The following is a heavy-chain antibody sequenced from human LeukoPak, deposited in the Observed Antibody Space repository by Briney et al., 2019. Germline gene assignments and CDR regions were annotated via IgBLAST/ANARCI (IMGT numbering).Heavy chain of an antibody. Sequence: GGSLRLSCAASGFTVSSNYMRWVRQARGKGLEWVSVIYRGGSTYYADSVKGRFTISRGNSKNTRYLQMNSLRAEDTAVYYCARDPRSRSYDILTGYSHWGQGTLVTVSS. CDR3: ARDPRSRSYDILTGYSH. D-gene: IGHD3-9*01. V-gene: IGHV3-66*01. CDR1: GFTVSSNY. CDR2: IYRGGST. J-gene: IGHJ4*02.